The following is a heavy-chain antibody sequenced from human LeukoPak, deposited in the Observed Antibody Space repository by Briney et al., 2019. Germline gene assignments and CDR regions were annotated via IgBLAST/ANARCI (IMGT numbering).Heavy chain of an antibody. Sequence: PGGSLRLSCSASGFTVSANYMSWVRQAPGKGLEWVSSISSSGSYIYYADSVKGRFTISRDNAKNSLYLQMNSLRAEDTAVYYCARESYDYGDYGFDYWGQGTLVTVSS. V-gene: IGHV3-21*01. D-gene: IGHD4-17*01. CDR1: GFTVSANY. J-gene: IGHJ4*02. CDR2: ISSSGSYI. CDR3: ARESYDYGDYGFDY.